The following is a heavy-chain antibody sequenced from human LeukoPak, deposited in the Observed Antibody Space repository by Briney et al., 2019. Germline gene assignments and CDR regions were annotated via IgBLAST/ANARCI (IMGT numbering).Heavy chain of an antibody. J-gene: IGHJ3*02. Sequence: GGSLRLSCAASGFTFSSYWIYWVRQVPGKGLVYVSRINNDGSGTTYADSVKGRFTISRDNAKNTVYLQMDSLRVEDTAVYYCARGGAYHAFDIWGQGIMVTVSS. CDR1: GFTFSSYW. CDR3: ARGGAYHAFDI. D-gene: IGHD2-2*01. V-gene: IGHV3-74*01. CDR2: INNDGSGT.